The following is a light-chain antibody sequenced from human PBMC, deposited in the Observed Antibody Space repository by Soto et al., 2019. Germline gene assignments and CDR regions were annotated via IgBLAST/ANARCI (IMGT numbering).Light chain of an antibody. CDR3: ATWDDSLNAAV. CDR2: EVN. Sequence: QSVLTQPPSASGSPGQSVAISCTGTSSDVGGYNYVSWYQQHPGKAPKLMIYEVNKRPSGVPDRFSGSKSGTSASLAISGLQSEDEADYYCATWDDSLNAAVFGGGTQLTVL. J-gene: IGLJ7*01. V-gene: IGLV2-8*01. CDR1: SSDVGGYNY.